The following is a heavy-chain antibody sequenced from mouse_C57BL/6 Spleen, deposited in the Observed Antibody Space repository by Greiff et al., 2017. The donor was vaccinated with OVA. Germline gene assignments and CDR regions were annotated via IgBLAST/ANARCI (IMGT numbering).Heavy chain of an antibody. D-gene: IGHD1-1*01. Sequence: QVQLQQSGAELVMPGASVKLSCKASGYTFTSYWMHWVKQRPGQGLEWIGEIDPSDSYTNYNQKFKGKSTLTVDKSSSTAYMQLSSLTSEDSAVYYCARRSTVADFDYWGQGTTLTVSS. CDR2: IDPSDSYT. CDR3: ARRSTVADFDY. J-gene: IGHJ2*01. V-gene: IGHV1-69*01. CDR1: GYTFTSYW.